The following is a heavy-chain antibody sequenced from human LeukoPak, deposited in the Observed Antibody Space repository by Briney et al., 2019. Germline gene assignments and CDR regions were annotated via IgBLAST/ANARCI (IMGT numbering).Heavy chain of an antibody. CDR1: GGFFSGYY. CDR2: IYYSGST. D-gene: IGHD1-26*01. Sequence: PSETLSLTCAVYGGFFSGYYWSWIRQPPGKGLEWIGYIYYSGSTNYNPSLKSRVTISVDTSKNQFSLKLSSVTAADTAVYYCARAVGGVASYFDYWGQGTLVTVSS. CDR3: ARAVGGVASYFDY. J-gene: IGHJ4*02. V-gene: IGHV4-59*01.